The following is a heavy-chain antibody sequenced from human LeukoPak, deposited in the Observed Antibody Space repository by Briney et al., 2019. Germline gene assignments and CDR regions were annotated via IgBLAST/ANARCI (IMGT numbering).Heavy chain of an antibody. J-gene: IGHJ4*02. CDR2: ISAYNGNT. CDR3: ARDGDIVVVVAATNPLYFDY. V-gene: IGHV1-18*04. CDR1: GYTFTSYG. Sequence: ASVKVSCKASGYTFTSYGISWVRQAPGQGLEWMGWISAYNGNTNYAQKLQGRVTMTTDTSRSTAYMELRSLRSDDTAVYYCARDGDIVVVVAATNPLYFDYWGQGTLVTVSS. D-gene: IGHD2-15*01.